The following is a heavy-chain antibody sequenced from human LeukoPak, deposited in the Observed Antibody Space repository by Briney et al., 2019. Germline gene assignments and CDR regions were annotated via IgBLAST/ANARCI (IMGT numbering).Heavy chain of an antibody. Sequence: GGSLRLSCAASGFTFSSYWMHWVRQVPGKGLVWVSRVSPDGRTTSYADSVKGRFTISRDNAKNTVYLQMISLRADDTAVYYCVRANSGHYGYSDYWGQGTLVTVSS. D-gene: IGHD5-18*01. CDR3: VRANSGHYGYSDY. CDR2: VSPDGRTT. J-gene: IGHJ4*02. V-gene: IGHV3-74*01. CDR1: GFTFSSYW.